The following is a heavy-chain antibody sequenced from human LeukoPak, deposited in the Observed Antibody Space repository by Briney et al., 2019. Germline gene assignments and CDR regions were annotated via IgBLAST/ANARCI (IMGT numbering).Heavy chain of an antibody. CDR1: GYTFTSYY. Sequence: GASVKVSCKASGYTFTSYYMQWVRQAPGQGLEWMGIINPSGGSTSYAQKFQGRVTMTRDTSTSTVYMELSSLRSEDTALYYCAREGSVAVAGRGGAFDIWGQGTMVTVSS. D-gene: IGHD6-19*01. V-gene: IGHV1-46*01. CDR3: AREGSVAVAGRGGAFDI. J-gene: IGHJ3*02. CDR2: INPSGGST.